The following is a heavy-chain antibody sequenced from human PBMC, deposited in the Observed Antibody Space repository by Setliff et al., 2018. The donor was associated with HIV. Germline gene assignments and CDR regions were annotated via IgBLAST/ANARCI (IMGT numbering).Heavy chain of an antibody. V-gene: IGHV1-69*05. CDR3: ARDRLNLHYYDSSGYYCGPDAFDI. J-gene: IGHJ3*02. CDR1: GGTFSSYA. CDR2: IIPIFGTA. D-gene: IGHD3-22*01. Sequence: ASVKVSCKASGGTFSSYAISWVRQAPGQGLEWMGGIIPIFGTANYAQKFQGRVTITTDESTSTAYMELSSLRSEDTAVYYCARDRLNLHYYDSSGYYCGPDAFDIWGQGTMVTVSS.